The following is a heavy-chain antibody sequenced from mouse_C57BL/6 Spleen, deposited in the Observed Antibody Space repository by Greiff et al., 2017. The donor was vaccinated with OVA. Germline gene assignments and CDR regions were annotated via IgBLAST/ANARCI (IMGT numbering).Heavy chain of an antibody. Sequence: EVHLVESGGGLVQPGGSLKLSCAASGFTFSDYYMYWVRQTPEKRLEWVAYISNGGGSTYYPDNVKGRSTISRDNATNTLYLQMSRLKSEDTAIYYCARYYDYDGYFDVWGTGTTVTVSS. V-gene: IGHV5-12*01. CDR2: ISNGGGST. D-gene: IGHD2-4*01. J-gene: IGHJ1*03. CDR1: GFTFSDYY. CDR3: ARYYDYDGYFDV.